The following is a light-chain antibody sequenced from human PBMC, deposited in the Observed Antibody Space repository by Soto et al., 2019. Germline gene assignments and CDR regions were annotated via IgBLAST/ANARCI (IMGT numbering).Light chain of an antibody. V-gene: IGKV3-11*01. CDR2: DVS. CDR1: QSVSTF. J-gene: IGKJ5*01. CDR3: QQHNNWPSIT. Sequence: EIVLTQSPATLSLSPGETATLSCRASQSVSTFLAWYQEKPGQAPRLLIYDVSTRATGVPPRFSGSGSGTDFTLTISGLVPVDFALYYCQQHNNWPSITFSQGTRVDIK.